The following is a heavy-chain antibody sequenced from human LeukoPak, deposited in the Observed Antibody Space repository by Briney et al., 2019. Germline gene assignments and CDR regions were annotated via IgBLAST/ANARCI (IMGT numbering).Heavy chain of an antibody. V-gene: IGHV3-7*04. CDR3: ARAVGATHFDY. CDR2: IKQDGSEK. D-gene: IGHD1-26*01. J-gene: IGHJ4*02. Sequence: GGSLRLSCVASGFTVSSYYMSWVRQAPGKGLEWVANIKQDGSEKFYVDSVKGRFTISRDNDKNSLCLQMNSLRAEDTAVYHCARAVGATHFDYWGQGILVTVSS. CDR1: GFTVSSYY.